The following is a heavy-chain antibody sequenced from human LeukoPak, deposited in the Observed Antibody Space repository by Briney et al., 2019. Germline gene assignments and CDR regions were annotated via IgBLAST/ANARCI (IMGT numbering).Heavy chain of an antibody. D-gene: IGHD3-9*01. CDR1: GYTFTGYY. J-gene: IGHJ3*02. CDR3: ARDRYDILTGPRDAFDI. V-gene: IGHV1-2*02. Sequence: ASVKVSCKASGYTFTGYYMHWVRQAPGQGLEWMGWINPNSGGTNYAQKFQGRVTMTRDTSISTAYMELSRLRSDDTAVYYCARDRYDILTGPRDAFDIWGQGTMVTVSS. CDR2: INPNSGGT.